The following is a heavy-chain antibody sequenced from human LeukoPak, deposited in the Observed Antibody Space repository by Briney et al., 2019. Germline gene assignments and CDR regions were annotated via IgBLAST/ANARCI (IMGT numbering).Heavy chain of an antibody. CDR1: GYTFTGYY. D-gene: IGHD1-1*01. J-gene: IGHJ4*02. CDR3: ALTTGATPY. CDR2: INPNSGGT. V-gene: IGHV1-2*06. Sequence: GASVKVSCKASGYTFTGYYMHWVRQAPGQGLEWMGRINPNSGGTNYAQKFQGSVTMTRDTSINAAYMELSRLRSDDTAVYYCALTTGATPYWGQGTPVTVSS.